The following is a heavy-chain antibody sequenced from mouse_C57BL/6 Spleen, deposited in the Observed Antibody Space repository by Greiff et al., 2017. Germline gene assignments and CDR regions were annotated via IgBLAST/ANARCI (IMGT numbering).Heavy chain of an antibody. CDR1: YFAFMASA. V-gene: IGHV1-49*01. D-gene: IGHD2-10*02. Sequence: VVESGAELVRPGSSVKLSCKDSYFAFMASAMHWVKQRPGHGLEWIGSFTMYSDATEYSENFKGKATLTANTASSTAYMELSSLTSEDSAVYYCAKRGYGNPVFDYWGQGTTLTVSS. CDR3: AKRGYGNPVFDY. CDR2: FTMYSDAT. J-gene: IGHJ2*01.